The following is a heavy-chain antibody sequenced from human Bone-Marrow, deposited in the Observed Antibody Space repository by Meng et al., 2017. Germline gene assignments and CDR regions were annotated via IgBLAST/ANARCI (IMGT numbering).Heavy chain of an antibody. CDR3: ARDRVQLWLTRQVRAYYYYGMDV. J-gene: IGHJ6*02. V-gene: IGHV3-11*04. D-gene: IGHD5-18*01. Sequence: GESLKISCAASGFTFSDYYMSWIRQAPGKGLEWVSYISSSGSTTYYADSVKGRFTISRDNAKNSLYLQMNSLRAEDTAVYYCARDRVQLWLTRQVRAYYYYGMDVWGQGTTVTVSS. CDR2: ISSSGSTT. CDR1: GFTFSDYY.